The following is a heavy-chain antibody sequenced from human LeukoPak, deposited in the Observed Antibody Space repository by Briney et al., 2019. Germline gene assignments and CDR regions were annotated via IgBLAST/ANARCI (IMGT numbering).Heavy chain of an antibody. Sequence: SETLSLTCAVYGGSFSGYYWSWIRQPPGKGLEWIGEINHSGSTNYNPSLKSRVTISVDTSKNQFSLKLSSVTAADTAVYYCARGGGLYLGGSCYFGGCWFDPWGQGTLVAVSS. CDR1: GGSFSGYY. D-gene: IGHD2-15*01. CDR2: INHSGST. CDR3: ARGGGLYLGGSCYFGGCWFDP. J-gene: IGHJ5*02. V-gene: IGHV4-34*01.